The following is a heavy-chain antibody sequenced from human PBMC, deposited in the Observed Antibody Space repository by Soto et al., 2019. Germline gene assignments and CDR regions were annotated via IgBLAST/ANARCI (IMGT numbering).Heavy chain of an antibody. V-gene: IGHV4-59*01. J-gene: IGHJ6*02. CDR2: IYYSGST. D-gene: IGHD6-6*01. Sequence: KTSETLSLTCTVSGGSISSYYWSWIRQPPGKGLEWIGYIYYSGSTNYNPSLKSRVTISVDTSKNQFSLKLSSVTAADTAVYYCARDLGSSRYYYYGMDVWGQGTTVTVSS. CDR1: GGSISSYY. CDR3: ARDLGSSRYYYYGMDV.